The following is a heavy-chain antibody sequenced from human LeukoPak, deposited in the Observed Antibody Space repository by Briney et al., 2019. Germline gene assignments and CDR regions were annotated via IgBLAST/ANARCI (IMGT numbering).Heavy chain of an antibody. D-gene: IGHD6-13*01. CDR3: AREMATGSSSSWPQDAFDI. CDR2: INPNSGGT. J-gene: IGHJ3*02. V-gene: IGHV1-2*02. CDR1: EYTFSGYY. Sequence: ASVTVSCKASEYTFSGYYMHWVRQAPGQGLEWMGWINPNSGGTNYAQKFQGRVTMTRDTSIDTAYMELSRLRSDDTAVYYCAREMATGSSSSWPQDAFDIWGQGALVTVSS.